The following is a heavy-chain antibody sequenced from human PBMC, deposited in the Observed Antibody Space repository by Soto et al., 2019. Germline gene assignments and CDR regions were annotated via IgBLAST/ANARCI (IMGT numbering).Heavy chain of an antibody. CDR3: ASGPAPMPLIDY. D-gene: IGHD2-2*01. Sequence: EVQLVESGGGLVQPGGSLRLSCAASGFTVSSNYMSWVRQAPGKGLEWVSVIYSGGSTYYADSVKGRFTIARDNSKNTLYLRMNSLRAGDTAVYYCASGPAPMPLIDYWGQGTLVTVSS. J-gene: IGHJ4*02. CDR2: IYSGGST. CDR1: GFTVSSNY. V-gene: IGHV3-66*01.